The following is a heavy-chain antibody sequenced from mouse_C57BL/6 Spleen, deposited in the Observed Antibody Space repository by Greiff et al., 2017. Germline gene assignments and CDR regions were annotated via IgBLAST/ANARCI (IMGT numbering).Heavy chain of an antibody. CDR1: GFTFSDYG. CDR3: ARGRGYDSFAY. D-gene: IGHD2-2*01. CDR2: ISSGSSTI. Sequence: DVQLVESGGGLVKPGASLKLSCAASGFTFSDYGMHWVRQAPEKGLEWVAYISSGSSTIYSADTVKGRFTISRDNAKNTLFLQMTSLRSEDTAMYYCARGRGYDSFAYWGQGTLVTVSA. J-gene: IGHJ3*01. V-gene: IGHV5-17*01.